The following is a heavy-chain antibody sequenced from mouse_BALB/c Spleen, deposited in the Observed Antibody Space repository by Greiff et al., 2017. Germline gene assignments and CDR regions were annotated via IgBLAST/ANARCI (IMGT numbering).Heavy chain of an antibody. CDR1: GYAFTSYN. CDR2: IDPYNGGT. V-gene: IGHV1S135*01. CDR3: ARVYYRYDEEGAMDY. D-gene: IGHD2-14*01. J-gene: IGHJ4*01. Sequence: VQLQQSGPELVKPGASVKVSCKASGYAFTSYNMYWVKQSHGKSLEWIGYIDPYNGGTSYNQKFKGKATLTVDKSSSTAYMHLNSLTSEDSAVYYCARVYYRYDEEGAMDYWGQGTSVTVSS.